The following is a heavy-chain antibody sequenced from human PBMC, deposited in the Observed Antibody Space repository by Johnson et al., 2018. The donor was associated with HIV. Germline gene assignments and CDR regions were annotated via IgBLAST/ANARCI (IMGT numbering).Heavy chain of an antibody. CDR2: ISSSGST. J-gene: IGHJ3*02. Sequence: VQLVESGGGLVQPGRSLRLSCAASGFTFDDYAMHWVRQAPGKGLEWVSYISSSGSTYYADSVKGRFTISRDYSKNTLYLQMNRLRAEDTAVYYCAKEDGYSYGSDAFDIWGRGTKVTVYS. D-gene: IGHD5-18*01. V-gene: IGHV3-23*04. CDR1: GFTFDDYA. CDR3: AKEDGYSYGSDAFDI.